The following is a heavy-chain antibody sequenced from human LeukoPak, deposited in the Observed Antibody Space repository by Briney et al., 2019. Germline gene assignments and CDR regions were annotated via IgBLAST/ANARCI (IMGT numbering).Heavy chain of an antibody. CDR1: GGTFSSYA. Sequence: ASVKVSCKASGGTFSSYAISWVRQAPGQGLEWMGRIIPILGIANYAQKFQGRVTITADKSTSTAYMELSSLRSEDTAVYYCARDCSSTSCYPRIYYYYGMDVWGQGTTVTVSS. J-gene: IGHJ6*02. D-gene: IGHD2-2*01. CDR2: IIPILGIA. CDR3: ARDCSSTSCYPRIYYYYGMDV. V-gene: IGHV1-69*04.